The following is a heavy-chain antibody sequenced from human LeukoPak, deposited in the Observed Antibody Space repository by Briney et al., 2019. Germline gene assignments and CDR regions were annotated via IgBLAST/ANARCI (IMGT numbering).Heavy chain of an antibody. CDR1: GGSISSGGYY. Sequence: SETLSLTCTVSGGSISSGGYYWSWIRQHPGKGLEWIGYIYYSGSTYYNPSLKSRVTISVDTSNNQFSLKLSSVTAADTAVYYCARESRRTYWYNWNPEPSVRWFDPWGQGTLVTVSS. CDR3: ARESRRTYWYNWNPEPSVRWFDP. J-gene: IGHJ5*02. D-gene: IGHD1-20*01. CDR2: IYYSGST. V-gene: IGHV4-31*03.